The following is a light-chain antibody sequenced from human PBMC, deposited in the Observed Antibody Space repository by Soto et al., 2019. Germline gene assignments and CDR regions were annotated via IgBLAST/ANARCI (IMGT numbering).Light chain of an antibody. CDR2: RGS. CDR1: QNIRGNE. J-gene: IGKJ1*01. Sequence: VLTQSPGTLSLSPGERTTLSCRASQNIRGNELAWYQQKPGQPPRLLIYRGSSRAPGIPDRFSGRGSGTECTITISRLEPEDFAVYYCHDYGTSAPWTFGQGTRVEIK. CDR3: HDYGTSAPWT. V-gene: IGKV3-20*01.